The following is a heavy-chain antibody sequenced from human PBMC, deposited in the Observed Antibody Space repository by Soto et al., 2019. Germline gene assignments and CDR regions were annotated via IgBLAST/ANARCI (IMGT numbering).Heavy chain of an antibody. CDR1: GFTFTSSA. V-gene: IGHV1-58*01. CDR2: IVVGSGNT. D-gene: IGHD1-26*01. Sequence: ASVKVSCKASGFTFTSSAVQWVRQARGQRLEWIGWIVVGSGNTNYAQKFQERVTITRDMSTSTAYMELSSLRSKDTAVYYCAAAGELLRSYYYYGMDVWGQGTTVTVSS. J-gene: IGHJ6*02. CDR3: AAAGELLRSYYYYGMDV.